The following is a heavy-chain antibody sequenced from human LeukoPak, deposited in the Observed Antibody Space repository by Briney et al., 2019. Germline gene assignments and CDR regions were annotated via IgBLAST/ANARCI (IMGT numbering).Heavy chain of an antibody. D-gene: IGHD3-10*01. J-gene: IGHJ6*03. CDR2: INPSGGST. V-gene: IGHV1-46*01. CDR1: GYTFTSNY. Sequence: GASVKVSCKASGYTFTSNYMHWVRQAPGQGLEWMGLINPSGGSTIYAERFQGRIIMTRDMSTSTVYMELSSLRSEDTAVYYCARVSEWFGELVSYMDVWGKGTTVTVSS. CDR3: ARVSEWFGELVSYMDV.